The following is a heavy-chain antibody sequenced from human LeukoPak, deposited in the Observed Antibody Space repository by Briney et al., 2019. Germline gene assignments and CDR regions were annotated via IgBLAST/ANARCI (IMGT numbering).Heavy chain of an antibody. D-gene: IGHD3-22*01. CDR3: ARAQKGRYYYDSSGYYQENWFDP. J-gene: IGHJ5*02. CDR2: SYYSGST. V-gene: IGHV4-30-4*08. CDR1: GGSISSGDYY. Sequence: SETLSLTCTVSGGSISSGDYYWSWIRQPPGKGLEWLGYSYYSGSTYYNPSLKSRVTISVDTSKNQFSLKLSSVTAADTAVYYCARAQKGRYYYDSSGYYQENWFDPWGQGTLVTVSS.